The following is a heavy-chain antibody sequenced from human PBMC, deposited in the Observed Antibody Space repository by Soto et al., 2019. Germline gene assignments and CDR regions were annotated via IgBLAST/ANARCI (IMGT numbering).Heavy chain of an antibody. CDR1: GYSFTSYW. CDR3: XTTVAGIAAAALYGMDV. D-gene: IGHD6-13*01. J-gene: IGHJ6*02. V-gene: IGHV5-10-1*01. Sequence: GESLKISCKGSGYSFTSYWISWVRQMPGKGLEWMGRIDPSDSYTNYSPSFQGHVTISADKSISTAYLQWSSLKASDTAMYYCXTTVAGIAAAALYGMDVWGQGTTVTVSS. CDR2: IDPSDSYT.